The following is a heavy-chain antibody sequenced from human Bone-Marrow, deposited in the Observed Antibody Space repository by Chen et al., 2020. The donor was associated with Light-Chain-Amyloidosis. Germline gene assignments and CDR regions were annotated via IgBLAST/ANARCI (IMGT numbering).Heavy chain of an antibody. CDR1: GFTFSSYG. D-gene: IGHD6-6*01. CDR3: AKSDRPPSLYYYYYYMDV. CDR2: IRYDGSNK. V-gene: IGHV3-30*02. J-gene: IGHJ6*03. Sequence: QVQLVESGGGVVQPGGSLRLSCAASGFTFSSYGLHWVCQAPGKGLEWVAFIRYDGSNKYYADSVNGRFTISRDNSKNTLYLQMNSLRAEDTAVYYCAKSDRPPSLYYYYYYMDVWGKGTTVTVSS.